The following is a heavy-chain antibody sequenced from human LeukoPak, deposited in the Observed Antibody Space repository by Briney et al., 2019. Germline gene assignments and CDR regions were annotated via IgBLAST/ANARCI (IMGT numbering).Heavy chain of an antibody. CDR1: GITFSDYY. Sequence: PGGSLRLSCVASGITFSDYYMSWIRQAPGKGLEWVSYISGSSIYTNYADSLKGRFTISRDNAKNSLYLQMNSLRAEDTAVYYCARDSGSYRGFDYWGQGTLVTVSS. CDR2: ISGSSIYT. V-gene: IGHV3-11*06. J-gene: IGHJ4*02. D-gene: IGHD1-26*01. CDR3: ARDSGSYRGFDY.